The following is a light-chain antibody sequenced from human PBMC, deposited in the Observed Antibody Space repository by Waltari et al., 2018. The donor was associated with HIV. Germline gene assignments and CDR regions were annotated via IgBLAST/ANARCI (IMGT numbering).Light chain of an antibody. CDR3: SSFAPTNKFYVL. CDR1: SSAMVGYNH. Sequence: QSTLTHPPSASGSPGPPLTIPCPGTSSAMVGYNHVSWYQQHPGKAPKLIMTEVTKRPSGVPDRFSGCKSGNTASLTVSGLQADDEALYYCSSFAPTNKFYVLFGGGTTLTVL. J-gene: IGLJ2*01. CDR2: EVT. V-gene: IGLV2-8*01.